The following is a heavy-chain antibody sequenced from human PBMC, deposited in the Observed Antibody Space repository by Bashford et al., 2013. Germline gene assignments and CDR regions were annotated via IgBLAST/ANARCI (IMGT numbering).Heavy chain of an antibody. CDR3: AKDVSPRALQRPPFFDY. CDR1: GFTFNTHG. V-gene: IGHV3-23*01. Sequence: GGSLRLSCAASGFTFNTHGMAWVRQAPGKGLDWVSTISSDAKNTHYTDSVEGRFTISRDNSKNTLHLQMNSLRADDTAIYYCAKDVSPRALQRPPFFDYWGQGSLVTVSS. CDR2: ISSDAKNT. J-gene: IGHJ4*02.